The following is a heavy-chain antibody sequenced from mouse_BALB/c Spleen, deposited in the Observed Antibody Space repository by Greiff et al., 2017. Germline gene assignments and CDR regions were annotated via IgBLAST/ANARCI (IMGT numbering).Heavy chain of an antibody. Sequence: EVNVVESGGGLVKPGGSLKLSCAASGFTFSSYAMSWVRQTPEKRLEWVASISSGGSTYYPDSVKGRFTISRDNARNILYLQMSSLRSEDTAMYYCARRDAMDYWGQGTSVTVSS. CDR3: ARRDAMDY. CDR1: GFTFSSYA. J-gene: IGHJ4*01. CDR2: ISSGGST. V-gene: IGHV5-6-5*01.